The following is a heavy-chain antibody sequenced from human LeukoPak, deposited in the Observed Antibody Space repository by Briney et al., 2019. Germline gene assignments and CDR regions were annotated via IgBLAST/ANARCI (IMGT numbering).Heavy chain of an antibody. CDR1: GFTFRSCG. Sequence: GGSLRLSCAASGFTFRSCGMHWVRQAPGKGLEWVAVIWYDSSNKYYADSVRGRFTISRDNSKNTLYLQMNSLRAEDTAVYYCARVTVTKGRYFDYWGQGTLVTVSS. CDR2: IWYDSSNK. V-gene: IGHV3-33*01. J-gene: IGHJ4*02. D-gene: IGHD4-17*01. CDR3: ARVTVTKGRYFDY.